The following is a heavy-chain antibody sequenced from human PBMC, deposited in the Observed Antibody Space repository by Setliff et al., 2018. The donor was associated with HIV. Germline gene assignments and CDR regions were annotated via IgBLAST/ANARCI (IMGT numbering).Heavy chain of an antibody. D-gene: IGHD3-10*01. Sequence: PGGSLRLSCVDSAFTFSSHAMHWVRQTPGKGLEWVAVISYDGRNTYYGDSVKGRFNISRDNSKKTLYLQMTGLTSEDAAFYYCAKSPSILGVRASFDVWGQGTMVTVSS. J-gene: IGHJ3*01. CDR2: ISYDGRNT. CDR1: AFTFSSHA. V-gene: IGHV3-30-3*02. CDR3: AKSPSILGVRASFDV.